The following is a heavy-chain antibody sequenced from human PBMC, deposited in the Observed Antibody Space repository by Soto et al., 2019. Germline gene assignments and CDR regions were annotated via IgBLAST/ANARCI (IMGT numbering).Heavy chain of an antibody. J-gene: IGHJ3*02. V-gene: IGHV3-11*05. CDR1: GFTFGDSY. D-gene: IGHD2-2*01. CDR2: ISPGSRYP. CDR3: ARERGYCSSTSCDAFDI. Sequence: GGSLRLSCAGSGFTFGDSYMSWIRQAPGKGLEWLSYISPGSRYPAYADSVKGRFTISRDNAKRSLYLQMMSLTAEDTAVYYCARERGYCSSTSCDAFDIWGQGTMVTVSS.